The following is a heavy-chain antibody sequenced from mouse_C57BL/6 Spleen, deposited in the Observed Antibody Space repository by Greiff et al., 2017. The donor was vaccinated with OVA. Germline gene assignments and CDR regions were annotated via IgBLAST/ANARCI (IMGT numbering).Heavy chain of an antibody. CDR2: IDPETGGT. CDR1: GYTFTDYE. V-gene: IGHV1-15*01. J-gene: IGHJ3*01. Sequence: VQLQQSGAELVRPGASVTLSCKASGYTFTDYEMHWVKQTPVHGLAWIGAIDPETGGTAYNQKFKGKAILTADKSSSTAYMELRSLTSEDSAVYYCTRSPPYYYGSSSFAYWGQGTLVTVSA. D-gene: IGHD1-1*01. CDR3: TRSPPYYYGSSSFAY.